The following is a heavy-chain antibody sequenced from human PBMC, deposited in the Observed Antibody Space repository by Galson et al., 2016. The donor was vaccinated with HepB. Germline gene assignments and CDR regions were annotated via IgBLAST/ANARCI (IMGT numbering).Heavy chain of an antibody. D-gene: IGHD1-14*01. CDR1: GFSFSVYA. CDR3: ARDGTGAGTFSGAFY. J-gene: IGHJ4*02. CDR2: IDGGSHVM. V-gene: IGHV3-48*01. Sequence: SLRLSCAGSGFSFSVYAMNWVRKAPGKGLKWVSYIDGGSHVMLYADSVKGRFTVSRDIAENSLYLQMNSLGAEDTGVYFCARDGTGAGTFSGAFYWGQGTLVTVSS.